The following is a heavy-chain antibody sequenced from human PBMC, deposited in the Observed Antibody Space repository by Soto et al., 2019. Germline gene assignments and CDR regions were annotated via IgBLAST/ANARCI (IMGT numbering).Heavy chain of an antibody. V-gene: IGHV1-18*01. CDR3: ARDRRWLYYYYYGMDV. CDR2: ISAYNGNT. D-gene: IGHD5-12*01. Sequence: ASVKVSCKASGYTFTSYGISWVRQAPGQGLEWMGWISAYNGNTNYAQKLQGRVTMTTDTSTSTAYMELRSLRSDDTAVYYCARDRRWLYYYYYGMDVWGQGTTVTVS. CDR1: GYTFTSYG. J-gene: IGHJ6*02.